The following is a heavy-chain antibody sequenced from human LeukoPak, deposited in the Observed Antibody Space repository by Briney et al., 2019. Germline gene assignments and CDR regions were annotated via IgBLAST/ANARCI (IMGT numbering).Heavy chain of an antibody. D-gene: IGHD6-13*01. CDR1: GGTFSSYA. CDR3: ATLAAAGPIFDY. CDR2: IIPIFGTA. J-gene: IGHJ4*02. V-gene: IGHV1-69*05. Sequence: ASVKVSCKASGGTFSSYAISWVRQAPGQGLEWMGGIIPIFGTANYAQKFQGRVTMTRDTSTSTVYMELSSLRSEDTAVYYCATLAAAGPIFDYWGQGTLVTVSS.